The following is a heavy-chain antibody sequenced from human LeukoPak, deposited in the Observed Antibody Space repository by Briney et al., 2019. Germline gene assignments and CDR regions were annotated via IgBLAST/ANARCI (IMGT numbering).Heavy chain of an antibody. CDR1: GFTFDDYA. J-gene: IGHJ3*02. CDR2: ISGSGGST. CDR3: AKELQSGTFDAFDI. D-gene: IGHD1-1*01. V-gene: IGHV3-23*01. Sequence: GGSLRLSCAASGFTFDDYAMHWVRQAPGKGLDWVSAISGSGGSTYYADSVKGRFTISRDNSKNTLYLQMNSLRAEDTAVYYCAKELQSGTFDAFDIWGQGTMVTVSS.